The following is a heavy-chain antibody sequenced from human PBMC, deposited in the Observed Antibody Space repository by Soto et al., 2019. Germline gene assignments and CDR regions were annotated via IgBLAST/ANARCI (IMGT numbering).Heavy chain of an antibody. CDR1: GFTFSSYG. Sequence: PGGSLRLSCAASGFTFSSYGMHWVRQAPGKGLEWVAVIWYDGSNKYYADSVKGRFTISRDNSKNTLYLQMNSLRAEDTSLYLCATDIHATWVLNSWGQGTLVTVSS. J-gene: IGHJ4*02. D-gene: IGHD2-2*02. V-gene: IGHV3-33*01. CDR3: ATDIHATWVLNS. CDR2: IWYDGSNK.